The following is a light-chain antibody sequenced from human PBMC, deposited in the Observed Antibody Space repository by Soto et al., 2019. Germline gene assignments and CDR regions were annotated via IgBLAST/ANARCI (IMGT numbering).Light chain of an antibody. CDR3: AAWDDSLNGMV. CDR1: SSNIGSNT. V-gene: IGLV1-44*01. Sequence: QSVLTQPPSAPGTPGQRVTISCSGSSSNIGSNTVNWYQQLPGTAPKLLIYSNNRRPSGVPDRFSASKSGTSVSLAISGLQSEDEADYFCAAWDDSLNGMVFGGGTKLTVL. CDR2: SNN. J-gene: IGLJ2*01.